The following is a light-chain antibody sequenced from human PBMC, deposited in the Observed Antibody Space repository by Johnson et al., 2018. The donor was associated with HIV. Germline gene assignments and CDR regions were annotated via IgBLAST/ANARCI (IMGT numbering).Light chain of an antibody. Sequence: QSVLTQPPSVSAAPGQKVTISCSGNNSNFGNYYLSWYQHLPGTAPKLLIYDNHKRPSGIPDRFSGSKSGTSATLAITGLQAGDEADYYCGTWDSSLSAVVFGTGTKVTVL. V-gene: IGLV1-51*01. CDR1: NSNFGNYY. CDR3: GTWDSSLSAVV. CDR2: DNH. J-gene: IGLJ1*01.